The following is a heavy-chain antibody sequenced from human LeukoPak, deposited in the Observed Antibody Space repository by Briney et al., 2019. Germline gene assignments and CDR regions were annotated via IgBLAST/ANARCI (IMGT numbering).Heavy chain of an antibody. J-gene: IGHJ4*02. Sequence: HGESLKISCKISGYRLTNNWIGWVRQVPGKGLEWMGLIYPGDSDTRYSPSFQGQVTFSVDASISTAYLQLSGLRASDTAIYYCVRFGLTGSLDYWGQGTLVTVSS. CDR3: VRFGLTGSLDY. CDR1: GYRLTNNW. V-gene: IGHV5-51*01. D-gene: IGHD1-14*01. CDR2: IYPGDSDT.